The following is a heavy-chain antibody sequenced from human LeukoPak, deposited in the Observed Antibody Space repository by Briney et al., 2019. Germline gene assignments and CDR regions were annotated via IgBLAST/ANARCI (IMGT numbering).Heavy chain of an antibody. D-gene: IGHD4-11*01. Sequence: GGSLRLSCAASGFTFSSYAMSGVRQAPGKGLECVSGINWNGRSTGYADSVKGRFTVSRDNAKNSLYLQMNSLRAEDTAVSYCARDLSCSNWGQGTLVTVSS. CDR1: GFTFSSYA. J-gene: IGHJ4*02. V-gene: IGHV3-20*04. CDR2: INWNGRST. CDR3: ARDLSCSN.